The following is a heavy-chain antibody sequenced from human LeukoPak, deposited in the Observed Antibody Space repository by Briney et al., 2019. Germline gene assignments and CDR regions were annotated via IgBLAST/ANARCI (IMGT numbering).Heavy chain of an antibody. Sequence: GESLKIPGKGSGYSFTSYWIGWVRQMPGKGLECMGIIYPGDSNTRYSPSFQGQVTISADKSISTAYLQWSSLKASDTAMYYCARRYYYGSGSSFDYWGQGTLVTVSS. J-gene: IGHJ4*02. CDR1: GYSFTSYW. V-gene: IGHV5-51*01. D-gene: IGHD3-10*01. CDR3: ARRYYYGSGSSFDY. CDR2: IYPGDSNT.